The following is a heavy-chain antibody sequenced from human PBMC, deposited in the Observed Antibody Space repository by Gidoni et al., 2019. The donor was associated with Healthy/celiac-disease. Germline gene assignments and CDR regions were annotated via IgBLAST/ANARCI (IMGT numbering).Heavy chain of an antibody. Sequence: QVQPQQWVSGLLKPSGTLSLTCAFHGGSFSSYYWSWIRQPPGKGLEWIGEINHNGSTNYNPSIKSRVTITIDTSKNQFSLKLRSVTAADTAVYYCTRGSYYGSGSYYGGWGQGTLVTVSS. CDR3: TRGSYYGSGSYYGG. V-gene: IGHV4-34*01. CDR1: GGSFSSYY. CDR2: INHNGST. D-gene: IGHD3-10*01. J-gene: IGHJ4*02.